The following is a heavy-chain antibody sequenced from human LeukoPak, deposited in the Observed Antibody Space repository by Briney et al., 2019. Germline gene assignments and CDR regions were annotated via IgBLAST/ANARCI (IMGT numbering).Heavy chain of an antibody. CDR1: GGSFSGYY. CDR2: LNHSGST. Sequence: SETLSLTCAVYGGSFSGYYWSWIRQPPGKGQEWIGELNHSGSTNYNPSLKSRVTISVDTSKNQFSLKLSSVTAADTAVYYCARRRVVVVPAAIPANWYFDLWGRGTLVTVSS. J-gene: IGHJ2*01. CDR3: ARRRVVVVPAAIPANWYFDL. V-gene: IGHV4-34*01. D-gene: IGHD2-2*01.